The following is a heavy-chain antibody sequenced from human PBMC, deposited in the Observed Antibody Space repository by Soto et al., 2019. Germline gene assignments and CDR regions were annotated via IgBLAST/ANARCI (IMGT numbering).Heavy chain of an antibody. D-gene: IGHD4-17*01. CDR1: GGSISSYF. Sequence: QVQLQESGPGLVKPSETLSLTCTVSGGSISSYFWSWIRQPPGKGLEWIAYIYYSGSTNYNPSLKSRVTISVDMSKNQLSLKLSSVTAADTAVYYCARGTASFDYWGQGTLVTVSS. CDR3: ARGTASFDY. J-gene: IGHJ4*02. V-gene: IGHV4-59*01. CDR2: IYYSGST.